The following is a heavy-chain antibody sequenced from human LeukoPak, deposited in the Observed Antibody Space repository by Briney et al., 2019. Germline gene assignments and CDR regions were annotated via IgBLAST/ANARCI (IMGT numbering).Heavy chain of an antibody. J-gene: IGHJ4*02. CDR1: GFSFSAYA. Sequence: GGSLRLSCAASGFSFSAYAMSWVRQAPGKGLEWVSSISSSSSCIYYADSVKGRFTISRDNSKNSLYLQMNSLRTEDTALYYCAKALKTYGDYSGIDYWGQGTLVTVSS. V-gene: IGHV3-21*04. D-gene: IGHD4-17*01. CDR3: AKALKTYGDYSGIDY. CDR2: ISSSSSCI.